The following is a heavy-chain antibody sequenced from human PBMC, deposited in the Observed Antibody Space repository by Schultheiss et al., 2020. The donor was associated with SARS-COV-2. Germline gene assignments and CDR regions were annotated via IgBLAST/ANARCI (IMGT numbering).Heavy chain of an antibody. J-gene: IGHJ4*02. CDR2: FDPEDGET. D-gene: IGHD3-3*01. CDR3: ARDLSAYYDFWSGYYTEYNFDY. Sequence: ASVKVSCKASGGTFSSYAISWVRQAPGKGLEWMGGFDPEDGETIYAQKFQGRVTMTEDTSISTAYMELSRLRSDDTAVYYCARDLSAYYDFWSGYYTEYNFDYWGQGTLVTVSS. V-gene: IGHV1-24*01. CDR1: GGTFSSYA.